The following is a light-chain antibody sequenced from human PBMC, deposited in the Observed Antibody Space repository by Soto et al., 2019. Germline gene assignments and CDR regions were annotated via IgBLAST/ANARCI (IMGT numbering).Light chain of an antibody. Sequence: EIVLTQSPGTLSLSPGERATLSCRASQSVSSYLGWYQQKPGQAPRLLISDASNRATGIPARFSGSGSGTDFTLTISSREPADFAVYYCQQRSNWPLSFGGGTKVDIK. CDR1: QSVSSY. V-gene: IGKV3-11*01. CDR2: DAS. J-gene: IGKJ4*01. CDR3: QQRSNWPLS.